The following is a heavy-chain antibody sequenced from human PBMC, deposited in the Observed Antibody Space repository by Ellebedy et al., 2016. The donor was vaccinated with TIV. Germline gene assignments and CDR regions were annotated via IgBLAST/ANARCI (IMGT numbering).Heavy chain of an antibody. D-gene: IGHD5-12*01. CDR2: IFYSGNT. J-gene: IGHJ5*02. Sequence: SETLSLTXTVSGDSISPYYWSWIRQPPGKGLEWIGYIFYSGNTRYSPSLNNRLSMSVDTSKNQFALRLSALTAADTAVYYCARGGGHRGYDPRFQTWFDPWGQGTLVIVSS. CDR3: ARGGGHRGYDPRFQTWFDP. V-gene: IGHV4-59*01. CDR1: GDSISPYY.